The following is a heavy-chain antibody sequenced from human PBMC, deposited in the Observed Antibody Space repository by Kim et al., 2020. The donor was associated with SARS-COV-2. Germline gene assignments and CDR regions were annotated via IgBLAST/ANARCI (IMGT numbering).Heavy chain of an antibody. CDR2: IWYDGSNK. V-gene: IGHV3-33*01. CDR1: GFTFSSYG. Sequence: GGSLRLSCAASGFTFSSYGMHWVRQAPGKGLEWVEVIWYDGSNKYYADSVEGRFTISRDNSKNTLYLQMNSLRAEDTAVYYCARDLLVGATSYGMDVWGQGTTVPVSS. D-gene: IGHD1-26*01. CDR3: ARDLLVGATSYGMDV. J-gene: IGHJ6*02.